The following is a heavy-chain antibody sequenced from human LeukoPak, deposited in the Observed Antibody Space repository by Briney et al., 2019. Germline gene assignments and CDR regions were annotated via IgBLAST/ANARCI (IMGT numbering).Heavy chain of an antibody. J-gene: IGHJ4*02. CDR1: GYTFTGYY. CDR2: INPNSGGT. D-gene: IGHD3-10*01. CDR3: ARAGRSGWFGELSTYYFDY. V-gene: IGHV1-2*02. Sequence: ASVKVSCMASGYTFTGYYMHWVRQAPGQGVEWMGWINPNSGGTNYAQKFQGRVTMTRDTSISTAYMEMSRLRSDDTAVYYCARAGRSGWFGELSTYYFDYWGQGTLVTVSS.